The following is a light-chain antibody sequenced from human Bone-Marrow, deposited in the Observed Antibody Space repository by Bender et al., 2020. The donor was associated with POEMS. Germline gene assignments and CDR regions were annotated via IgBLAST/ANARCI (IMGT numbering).Light chain of an antibody. V-gene: IGLV3-1*01. Sequence: SYELTQPPSISVSPGQTVSISCSGETLRDKFTSWYQKKPGQSPLLAIYHDRRRPSGIRGRFSGARSGNTATLTGSGTQAMDEGDYFCQAWNYGSVVFGGGTKLTVL. CDR1: TLRDKF. J-gene: IGLJ2*01. CDR2: HDR. CDR3: QAWNYGSVV.